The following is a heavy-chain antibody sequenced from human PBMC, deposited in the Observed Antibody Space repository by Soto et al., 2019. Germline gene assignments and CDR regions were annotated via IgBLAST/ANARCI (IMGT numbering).Heavy chain of an antibody. CDR2: IWYDGSNK. CDR3: ARDYKPSMAWLDF. V-gene: IGHV3-33*01. J-gene: IGHJ4*02. D-gene: IGHD3-10*01. Sequence: QVQLVESGGGVVQPGRSLRLSCAASGFSFSSYGMHWVRQAPGKGLEWVAVIWYDGSNKYYAHSVKGRFTISRDNSKNTLHLQMNSLRAEDTAGYYFARDYKPSMAWLDFWGQGTLVTVSS. CDR1: GFSFSSYG.